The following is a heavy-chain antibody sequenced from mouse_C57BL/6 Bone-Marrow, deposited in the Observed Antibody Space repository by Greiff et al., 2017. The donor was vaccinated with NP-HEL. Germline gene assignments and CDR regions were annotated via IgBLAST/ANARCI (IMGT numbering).Heavy chain of an antibody. CDR2: IYPGNGDT. Sequence: QVQLHQSVAALLRPGASVTMSCKASGYTFTSYNMPWVKQTPSQGLEWIGAIYPGNGDTSYNQKFKGKATLTVDKSSSTAYMQLSSLTSEDSAVYFCARTWLLLFDYWGQGTTLTVSS. J-gene: IGHJ2*01. CDR3: ARTWLLLFDY. CDR1: GYTFTSYN. V-gene: IGHV1-12*01. D-gene: IGHD2-3*01.